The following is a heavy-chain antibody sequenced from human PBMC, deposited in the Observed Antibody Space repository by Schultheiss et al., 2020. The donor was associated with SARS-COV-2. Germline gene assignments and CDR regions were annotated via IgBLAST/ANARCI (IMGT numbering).Heavy chain of an antibody. V-gene: IGHV1-18*01. Sequence: ASVKVSCKASGYTFTSHGISWVRQAPGQGLEWMGWISAYNGNTNYAQKFQGRVTMTRDTSITTAYMELSRLTSDDTALYFCARGHTVRANDYWGQGTLVTVSS. CDR2: ISAYNGNT. D-gene: IGHD3-10*01. J-gene: IGHJ4*02. CDR1: GYTFTSHG. CDR3: ARGHTVRANDY.